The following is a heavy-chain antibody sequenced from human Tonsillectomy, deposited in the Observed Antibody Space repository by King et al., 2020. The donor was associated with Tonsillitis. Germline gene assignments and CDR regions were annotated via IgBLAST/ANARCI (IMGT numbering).Heavy chain of an antibody. CDR2: ISAYNGNT. Sequence: VQLVESGAEVKKPGASVKVSCKASGYTFTSYGISWVRRAPGQGPEWLGWISAYNGNTKYAQKLQGRVNMTTETSRNTAYMELWSLRSDDTAVYYCARDIPQEQQLPLFYYYAMDLWGQGTTVTVSS. CDR1: GYTFTSYG. J-gene: IGHJ6*02. V-gene: IGHV1-18*04. D-gene: IGHD6-13*01. CDR3: ARDIPQEQQLPLFYYYAMDL.